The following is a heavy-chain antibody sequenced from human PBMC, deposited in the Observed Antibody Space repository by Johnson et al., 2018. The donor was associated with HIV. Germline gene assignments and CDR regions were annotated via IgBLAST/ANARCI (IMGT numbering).Heavy chain of an antibody. CDR2: ISYDGKNK. V-gene: IGHV3-30*04. CDR3: AKDVNWGLGGAFDM. D-gene: IGHD7-27*01. J-gene: IGHJ3*02. CDR1: GFTFSSYT. Sequence: QVQLVESGGGVVQPGRSLRLSCAASGFTFSSYTMHWVRQAPGKGLEWVAVISYDGKNKDYADPVKGRFTISRDNAKNSLYLQMNSLRAEDTALYYCAKDVNWGLGGAFDMWGLGTLVTVSS.